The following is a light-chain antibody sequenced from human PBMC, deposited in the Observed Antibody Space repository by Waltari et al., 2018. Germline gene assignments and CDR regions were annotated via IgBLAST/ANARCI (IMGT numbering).Light chain of an antibody. J-gene: IGKJ1*01. CDR1: QSIGRY. CDR2: GAP. CDR3: QNHERLPAV. Sequence: EIVLTQSPGTRSLSPGERATLSCRASQSIGRYLIWYQQKPGQAPRVLIYGAPTRAAGIPDRFSGSGSGTDFSLTISRLEPEDFAVYYCQNHERLPAVFGRGTKVEIK. V-gene: IGKV3-20*01.